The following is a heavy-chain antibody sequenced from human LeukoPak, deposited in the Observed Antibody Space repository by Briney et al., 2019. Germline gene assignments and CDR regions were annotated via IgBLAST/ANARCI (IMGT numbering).Heavy chain of an antibody. V-gene: IGHV4-61*02. CDR2: IYTTGST. CDR3: AREAPKGYHGSGSQGFDP. CDR1: GDSISSGTYY. Sequence: SETLSLTCTVSGDSISSGTYYWSWIRQPAGQGLEWIGRIYTTGSTNYNPSLKSRVTISVDTSKNQFSLKLSSVTAADTAVYYCAREAPKGYHGSGSQGFDPWGQGTLVTVSS. D-gene: IGHD3-10*01. J-gene: IGHJ5*02.